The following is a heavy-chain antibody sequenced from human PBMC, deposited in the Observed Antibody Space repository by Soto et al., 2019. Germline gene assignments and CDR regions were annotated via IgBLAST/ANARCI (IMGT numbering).Heavy chain of an antibody. CDR1: GYTFTSYY. CDR3: ARGIYQLLYGYGMDV. J-gene: IGHJ6*02. V-gene: IGHV1-8*01. Sequence: ASVKVSCKASGYTFTSYYINWVRQATGQGLEWMGWMNPNSGNTGYAQKFQGRVTMTRNTSISTAYMELSSLRSEDTAVYYCARGIYQLLYGYGMDVWGQGTTVTVSS. D-gene: IGHD2-2*02. CDR2: MNPNSGNT.